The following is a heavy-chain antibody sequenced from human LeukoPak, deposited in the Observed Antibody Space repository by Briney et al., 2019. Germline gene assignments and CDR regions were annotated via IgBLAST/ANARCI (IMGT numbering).Heavy chain of an antibody. D-gene: IGHD5-18*01. CDR3: ARGRGIQLWRFDY. CDR1: GLTFSNYA. J-gene: IGHJ4*02. CDR2: ISGSGDST. V-gene: IGHV3-23*01. Sequence: GGSLRLSCAASGLTFSNYAMSWVRQAPGKGLEWVSAISGSGDSTYYADSVRGRFTISRDNSKNTLFLQMNSLRAEDTAVYYCARGRGIQLWRFDYWGQGTLVTVSS.